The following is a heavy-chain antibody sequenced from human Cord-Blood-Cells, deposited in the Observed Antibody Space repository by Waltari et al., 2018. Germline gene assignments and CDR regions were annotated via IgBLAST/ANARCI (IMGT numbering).Heavy chain of an antibody. CDR3: ARRRDAFDI. CDR1: GGSISSSSYY. V-gene: IGHV4-39*01. J-gene: IGHJ3*02. CDR2: IYYSGST. Sequence: HLQLQESGPGLVKPSEPLSLTCTVSGGSISSSSYYWGWIRQPPGKGLEWIGSIYYSGSTYYNPSLKSRVTISVDTSKIHFSLKLSSVTAADTAVYYCARRRDAFDIWGQGTMVTVSS.